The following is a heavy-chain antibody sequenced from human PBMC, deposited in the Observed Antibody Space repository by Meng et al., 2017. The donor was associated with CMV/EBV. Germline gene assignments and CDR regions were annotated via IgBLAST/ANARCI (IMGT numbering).Heavy chain of an antibody. V-gene: IGHV4-39*01. CDR2: VYYSGST. CDR3: ARQGDESSGWYAGFDP. CDR1: GGSISSSSYY. D-gene: IGHD6-19*01. Sequence: SETLSLTCTVPGGSISSSSYYWGWIRQPPGQGLEWIGSVYYSGSTYYNPSLKSRVTISVDTSKNQFSLKLTSVTAADTAVFYCARQGDESSGWYAGFDPWGQGTLVTVSS. J-gene: IGHJ5*02.